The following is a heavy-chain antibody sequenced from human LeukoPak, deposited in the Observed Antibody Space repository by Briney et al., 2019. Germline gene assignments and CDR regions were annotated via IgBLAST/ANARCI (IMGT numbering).Heavy chain of an antibody. CDR3: ARDDYYGSGSYYPFDY. V-gene: IGHV1-2*02. Sequence: ASVKVSCKASGYTFTGYYMHWVRQAPGQGLEWMGWINPNSGGTNYAQKFQGRVTMTRDTSISTACMELSRLRSDDTAVYYCARDDYYGSGSYYPFDYWGQGTLVTVSS. J-gene: IGHJ4*02. CDR2: INPNSGGT. CDR1: GYTFTGYY. D-gene: IGHD3-10*01.